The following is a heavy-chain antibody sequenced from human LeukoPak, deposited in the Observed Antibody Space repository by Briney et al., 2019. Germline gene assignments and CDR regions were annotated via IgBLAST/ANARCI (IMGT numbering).Heavy chain of an antibody. V-gene: IGHV1-2*02. CDR1: GYTFTGYY. CDR3: ARDLSGYADFFPDY. J-gene: IGHJ4*02. CDR2: INPNSGGT. Sequence: VASVKVSCKASGYTFTGYYMHWVRQAPGQGPEWMGWINPNSGGTNYAQKFQGRVTMTRDTSISTAYMELSRLRSDDTAVYYCARDLSGYADFFPDYWGQGTLVTVSS. D-gene: IGHD5-12*01.